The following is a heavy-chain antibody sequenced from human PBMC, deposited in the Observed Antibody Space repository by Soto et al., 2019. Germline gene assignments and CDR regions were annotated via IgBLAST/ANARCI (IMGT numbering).Heavy chain of an antibody. J-gene: IGHJ6*02. Sequence: PXESLQLSCAASGLTFRNALISELRQAPGKGLEWVGRIKSKTDGGTTDYAAPVKGRFTISRDDSKNTLYLQMNSLKTEDTAVYYCTTLNRAPEMGYYYYGMDVWGQGTTVTVSS. CDR1: GLTFRNAL. CDR2: IKSKTDGGTT. V-gene: IGHV3-15*01. CDR3: TTLNRAPEMGYYYYGMDV.